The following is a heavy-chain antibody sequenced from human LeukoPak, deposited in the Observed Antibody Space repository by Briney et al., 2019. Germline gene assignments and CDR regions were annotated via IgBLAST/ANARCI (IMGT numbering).Heavy chain of an antibody. CDR3: ASHSSGWSQPFDY. CDR1: GYSFTSYW. J-gene: IGHJ4*02. CDR2: IYPGDSDT. V-gene: IGHV5-51*01. D-gene: IGHD6-19*01. Sequence: GESLKISCKGSGYSFTSYWIGWVRQMPGKGLEWMGIIYPGDSDTRYSPSFQGQVTISADKSINTAYLQWSSLKASDTAMYYCASHSSGWSQPFDYWGQGTLVTVSS.